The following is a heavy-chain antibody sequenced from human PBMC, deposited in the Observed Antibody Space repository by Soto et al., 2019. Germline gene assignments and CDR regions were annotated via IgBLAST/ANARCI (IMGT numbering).Heavy chain of an antibody. D-gene: IGHD2-15*01. Sequence: ASVKVSCKASGYTFTSCDIHWVRQATGQGLEWMGWMNTHSNVTDCAQKFQGRVTLTWNTSISTAYMELSSLKFDDTAVYYCARQVVEVVETTSLWFDPWGLGTLVTVSS. CDR1: GYTFTSCD. CDR2: MNTHSNVT. V-gene: IGHV1-8*01. CDR3: ARQVVEVVETTSLWFDP. J-gene: IGHJ5*02.